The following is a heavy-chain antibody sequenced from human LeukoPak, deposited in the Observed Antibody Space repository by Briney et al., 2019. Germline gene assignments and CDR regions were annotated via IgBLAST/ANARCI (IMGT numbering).Heavy chain of an antibody. J-gene: IGHJ4*02. CDR3: ARHYYDSSGYWSPPGDY. D-gene: IGHD3-22*01. CDR2: IYYNGST. Sequence: SETLSLTCTVSGGSINNASYHWGWIRQPPGKGLEWIGSIYYNGSTYYSPSPKSRLTISVDTSKNHSSLRLTSVTAADTAVYYCARHYYDSSGYWSPPGDYWAQGTLVTVSS. V-gene: IGHV4-39*01. CDR1: GGSINNASYH.